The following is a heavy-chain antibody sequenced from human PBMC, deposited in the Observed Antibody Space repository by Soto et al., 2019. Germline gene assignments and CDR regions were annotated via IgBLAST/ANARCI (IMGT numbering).Heavy chain of an antibody. V-gene: IGHV4-34*01. CDR1: GGSLSGYY. CDR2: VNQRGSA. J-gene: IGHJ4*02. CDR3: ARGRRPIRALREHYALFDY. Sequence: SETLSLTCAVSGGSLSGYYWTLIRQFPGKGLQWIGEVNQRGSADYNPSLKRRVTMSVDTSKTQFSLKLTSVSAADTAVYYCARGRRPIRALREHYALFDYWAQGTLVTVPS. D-gene: IGHD4-17*01.